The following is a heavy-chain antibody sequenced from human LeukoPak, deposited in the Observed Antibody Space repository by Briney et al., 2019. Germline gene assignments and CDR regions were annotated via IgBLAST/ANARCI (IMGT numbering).Heavy chain of an antibody. D-gene: IGHD7-27*01. CDR2: IRGSGPGSGSGT. Sequence: GGSLRLSCATSGFTFSDYPMNWVRQAPGKGLEWVSNIRGSGPGSGSGTYYADSVKDRFIISRDNAKNSVYLQMNSLRVEDSAFYYCARDVNWGFDSWGQGALVTVSS. V-gene: IGHV3-48*04. J-gene: IGHJ4*02. CDR3: ARDVNWGFDS. CDR1: GFTFSDYP.